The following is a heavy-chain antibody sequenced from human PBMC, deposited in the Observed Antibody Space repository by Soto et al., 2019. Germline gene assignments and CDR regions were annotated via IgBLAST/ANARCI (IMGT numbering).Heavy chain of an antibody. CDR2: ISYDGSNK. D-gene: IGHD3-3*01. J-gene: IGHJ4*02. CDR3: ARTFGSGYVDFDY. Sequence: GGSLRLSCAASGFTFSSYGMHWVRQAPGKGLEWVAVISYDGSNKYYADSVKGRFTISRDNSKNTLYLRMNSLRAEDTAVYYCARTFGSGYVDFDYWGQGTLVTVSS. V-gene: IGHV3-30*03. CDR1: GFTFSSYG.